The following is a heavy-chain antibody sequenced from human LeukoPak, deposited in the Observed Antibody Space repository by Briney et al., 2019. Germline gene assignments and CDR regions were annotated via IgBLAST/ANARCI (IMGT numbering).Heavy chain of an antibody. CDR2: INHSGST. V-gene: IGHV4-34*01. CDR1: GGSFSGYY. D-gene: IGHD6-19*01. J-gene: IGHJ4*02. CDR3: ARRGNPSQWLIYIED. Sequence: SETLSLTCAVYGGSFSGYYWSWIRQPPGKGLEWIGEINHSGSTNYNPSLKSRVTISVDTSKNQFSLKLSSVTAADTAVYYCARRGNPSQWLIYIEDWGQGTLVTVSS.